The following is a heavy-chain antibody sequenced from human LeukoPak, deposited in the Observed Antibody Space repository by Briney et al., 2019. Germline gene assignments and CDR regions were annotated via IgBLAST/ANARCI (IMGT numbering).Heavy chain of an antibody. Sequence: SETLSLTCTVSGGSIRSSDCYWAWIRQPPGKGLEWIGGVYFSGSTHYNPSLRSRVTISVDASRNQFSLKLRSVTAADTALYYCARNISMVDSYSFDYWGQGTLVTVSS. J-gene: IGHJ4*02. CDR1: GGSIRSSDCY. V-gene: IGHV4-39*01. CDR2: VYFSGST. D-gene: IGHD3-10*01. CDR3: ARNISMVDSYSFDY.